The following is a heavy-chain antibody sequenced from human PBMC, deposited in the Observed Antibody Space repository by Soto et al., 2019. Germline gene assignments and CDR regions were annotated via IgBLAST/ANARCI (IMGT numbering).Heavy chain of an antibody. CDR3: ARDGYYVWGSYRYQDYFDY. CDR2: IWYDGSNK. D-gene: IGHD3-16*02. Sequence: GGSLRLGCAASGFTFSSYVMHWVRQSPGKGLEWVAVIWYDGSNKYYADSVKGRFTISRDNSKNTLYLQMNSLRAEDTAVYYCARDGYYVWGSYRYQDYFDYWGQGTLVTVSS. J-gene: IGHJ4*02. V-gene: IGHV3-33*01. CDR1: GFTFSSYV.